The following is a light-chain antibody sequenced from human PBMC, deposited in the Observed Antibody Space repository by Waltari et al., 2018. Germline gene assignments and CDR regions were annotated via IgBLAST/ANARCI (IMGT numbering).Light chain of an antibody. Sequence: QSARPHPRPLSGSPGRSFTTPAPGPTSDVGGFTYLPGDQHPPGKAPNPMIDDFRKRPSGVPDRFSGSKSGNTASLTISGLQADDEADYYCCSYAGSYTFIFGGGTELTVL. CDR3: CSYAGSYTFI. V-gene: IGLV2-11*01. CDR1: TSDVGGFTY. J-gene: IGLJ2*01. CDR2: DFR.